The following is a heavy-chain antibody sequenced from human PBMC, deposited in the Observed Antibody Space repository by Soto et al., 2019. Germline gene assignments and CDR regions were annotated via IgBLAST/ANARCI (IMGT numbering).Heavy chain of an antibody. CDR3: ARGLRGSSWYRWFDP. Sequence: PSETLSLTCAAYGGSFSGYYWSWIRQPPGKGLEWIGEINHSGSTNYNPSLKSRVTISVDTSKNQFSLKLSSVTAADTAVYYCARGLRGSSWYRWFDPWGQGTLVTVSS. CDR1: GGSFSGYY. D-gene: IGHD6-13*01. V-gene: IGHV4-34*01. CDR2: INHSGST. J-gene: IGHJ5*02.